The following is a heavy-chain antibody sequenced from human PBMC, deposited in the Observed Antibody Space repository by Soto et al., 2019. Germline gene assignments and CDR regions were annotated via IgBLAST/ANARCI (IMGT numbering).Heavy chain of an antibody. CDR3: ARPLYSYGPMDV. CDR1: DGSITSASYY. V-gene: IGHV4-39*07. J-gene: IGHJ6*02. Sequence: PSETLSLTCTVSDGSITSASYYWGWIRQSPGKGLEWIGSIYYSGSTNYNPSLKSRVTISVDTSKNQFSLKLSSVTAADTAVYYCARPLYSYGPMDVWGQGTTVTVSS. CDR2: IYYSGST. D-gene: IGHD5-18*01.